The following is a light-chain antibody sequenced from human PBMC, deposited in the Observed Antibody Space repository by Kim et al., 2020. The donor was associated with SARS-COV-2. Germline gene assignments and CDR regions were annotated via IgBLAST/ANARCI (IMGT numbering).Light chain of an antibody. V-gene: IGKV4-1*01. CDR1: QTILYNSNNKNY. CDR3: HQYYSSPPS. J-gene: IGKJ2*03. CDR2: WAS. Sequence: DIVMTQSPDSLAVSLGEWATLNCKSSQTILYNSNNKNYLAWCQQKPGQPPKVLIYWASTRESGVPDRFSGSGSGTDFTLTISSLQAEEVAVYYCHQYYSSPPSFGQGTKLEI.